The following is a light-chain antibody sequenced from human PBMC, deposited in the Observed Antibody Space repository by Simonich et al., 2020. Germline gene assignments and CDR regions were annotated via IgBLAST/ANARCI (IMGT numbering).Light chain of an antibody. CDR3: SSYAGSSTV. V-gene: IGLV2-11*01. CDR2: EVS. CDR1: SSDVGGYNY. J-gene: IGLJ3*02. Sequence: QSALTQPRSVSGSPGQLVTISCTGTSSDVGGYNYVSWYQQHPGKAPKLMIYEVSKRPSGVPVRFSGSKSGNTASLTVSGLQAEDEADYYCSSYAGSSTVFGGGTKLTVL.